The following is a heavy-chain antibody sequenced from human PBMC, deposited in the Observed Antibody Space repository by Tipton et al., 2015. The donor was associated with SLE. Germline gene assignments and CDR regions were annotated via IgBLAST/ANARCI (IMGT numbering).Heavy chain of an antibody. Sequence: VQLVQSGAEVKKPGESLKISCKGSGYSFTNYWIGWVRQMPGKGLEWMGIIYPGDSDTRYSPSFQGQVTISADKSISTAYLQWSRLKASDTPMYYCATPGYSRDWPFGHWGQGTLVTVSS. D-gene: IGHD6-13*01. CDR3: ATPGYSRDWPFGH. CDR2: IYPGDSDT. CDR1: GYSFTNYW. V-gene: IGHV5-51*03. J-gene: IGHJ4*02.